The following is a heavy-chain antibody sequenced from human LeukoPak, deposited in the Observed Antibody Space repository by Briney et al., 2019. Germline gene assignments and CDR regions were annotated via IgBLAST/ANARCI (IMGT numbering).Heavy chain of an antibody. CDR2: ISYDGSNK. CDR3: ASGSFWGAYFYMDV. CDR1: GFTFSSYA. V-gene: IGHV3-30-3*01. J-gene: IGHJ6*03. D-gene: IGHD3-16*01. Sequence: GGSLRLSCAASGFTFSSYAMSWVRQAPGKGLEWVAVISYDGSNKYYADSVKGRFTISRDNSKNTLYLQMNSLRAEDTALYYCASGSFWGAYFYMDVWSKGTTVTVSS.